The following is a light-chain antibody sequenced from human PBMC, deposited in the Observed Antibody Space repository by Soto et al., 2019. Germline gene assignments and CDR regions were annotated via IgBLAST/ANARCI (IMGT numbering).Light chain of an antibody. V-gene: IGKV3-15*01. CDR3: QQYNNWLRA. Sequence: EIVMGQSPATLSVSPGERATLSCRASQSVSSNLAWYQQKPGQAPRLLIYGASTRATGIPARFSGSGSGTEFTLTISSLQSEDFAVYYCQQYNNWLRAFGGGTKVDIK. CDR2: GAS. CDR1: QSVSSN. J-gene: IGKJ4*01.